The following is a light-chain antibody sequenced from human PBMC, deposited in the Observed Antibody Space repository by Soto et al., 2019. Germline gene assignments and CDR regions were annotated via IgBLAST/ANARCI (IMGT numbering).Light chain of an antibody. CDR1: SSNIGTNT. CDR2: SNN. Sequence: QSVLTQPPSASGTPGQRVTISCSGNSSNIGTNTANWFQQLPGTAPKLLMYSNNQRPSGVPDRFSGSKSGTSASLGISGLQSEDEADYYCATWDDSLNGCVFGGGTQLTAL. V-gene: IGLV1-44*01. CDR3: ATWDDSLNGCV. J-gene: IGLJ7*02.